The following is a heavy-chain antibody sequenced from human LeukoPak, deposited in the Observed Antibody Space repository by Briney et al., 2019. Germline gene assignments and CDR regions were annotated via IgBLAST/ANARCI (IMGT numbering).Heavy chain of an antibody. D-gene: IGHD2-15*01. CDR3: ARERVYCSGGSCYFRAFDI. CDR2: IYYSGST. V-gene: IGHV4-59*01. Sequence: SETLSLTCTVSGGSFSTYYWSWIRQPPGKGLEWIGYIYYSGSTNYNPSLKSRVTISVDTSKNQFSLKLSSVTAADTAVYYCARERVYCSGGSCYFRAFDIWGQGTMVTVSS. J-gene: IGHJ3*02. CDR1: GGSFSTYY.